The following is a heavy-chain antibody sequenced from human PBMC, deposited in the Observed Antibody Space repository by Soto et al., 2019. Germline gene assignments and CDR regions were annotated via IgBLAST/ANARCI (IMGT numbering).Heavy chain of an antibody. J-gene: IGHJ4*02. CDR1: GFTFSNFG. CDR3: ATSFITTIGTTA. CDR2: ISSSSTTI. Sequence: EVQLVESGGGLVQPGGSRRLSFEASGFTFSNFGINWVRKAPGKGLEGVSHISSSSTTIYYAESVKGRFTISRDNAKNSLYLQMSSLRGEDTAVYYCATSFITTIGTTAWGQGTLVTVSS. D-gene: IGHD1-1*01. V-gene: IGHV3-48*01.